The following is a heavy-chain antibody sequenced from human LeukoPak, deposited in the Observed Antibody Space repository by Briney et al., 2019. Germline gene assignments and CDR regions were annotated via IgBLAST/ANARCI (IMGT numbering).Heavy chain of an antibody. V-gene: IGHV3-48*03. CDR2: ISSSGSTI. D-gene: IGHD3-10*02. J-gene: IGHJ6*04. CDR1: GFTFSSYE. CDR3: AELGITMIGGV. Sequence: GGPLRLSCAASGFTFSSYEMNWVRKAPGKGLEWVSYISSSGSTIYYADSVKGRFTISRDNVKNSLYLQMNSLRAEDTAVYYCAELGITMIGGVWGKGTTVTISS.